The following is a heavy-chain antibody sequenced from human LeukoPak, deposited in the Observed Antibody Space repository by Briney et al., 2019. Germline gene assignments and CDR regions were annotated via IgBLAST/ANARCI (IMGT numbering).Heavy chain of an antibody. CDR2: INHSGST. CDR3: ARGAWFDP. CDR1: GGSFSGYY. Sequence: NASETLSLTCAVYGGSFSGYYWSWIRQPPGKGLEWIGEINHSGSTNYNPSLKSRVTISVDTSKNQFSLKLSSVTAADTAVYYCARGAWFDPWGQGTLVTVSS. J-gene: IGHJ5*02. V-gene: IGHV4-34*01.